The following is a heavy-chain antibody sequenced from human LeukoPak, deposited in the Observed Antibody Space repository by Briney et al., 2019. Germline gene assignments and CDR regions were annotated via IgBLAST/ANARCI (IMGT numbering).Heavy chain of an antibody. V-gene: IGHV3-48*02. D-gene: IGHD3-9*01. CDR2: ISSSSSAI. Sequence: GGSLRLSCATSGLSFSSYAMSWVRQAPGKGLEWVSSISSSSSAIYYAASVKGRFAISRDNAKNSLYLQMNSLRDEDTAVYYCARGALRYSDYWGQGTLVTVSS. CDR1: GLSFSSYA. J-gene: IGHJ4*02. CDR3: ARGALRYSDY.